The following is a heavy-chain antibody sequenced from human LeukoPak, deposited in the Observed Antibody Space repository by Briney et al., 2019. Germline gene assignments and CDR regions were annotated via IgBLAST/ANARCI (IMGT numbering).Heavy chain of an antibody. Sequence: SETLSLTCTISGYSISSGYYWAWIRQPPGEGLEWIGSIYYPGSTYYNPSLKSRVTISLDTSEDQFSLKLTSVTAADTAVYYCARWEYYSSSRHPAGDWGQGTLVTVSS. CDR1: GYSISSGYY. CDR3: ARWEYYSSSRHPAGD. D-gene: IGHD6-13*01. CDR2: IYYPGST. J-gene: IGHJ4*02. V-gene: IGHV4-38-2*02.